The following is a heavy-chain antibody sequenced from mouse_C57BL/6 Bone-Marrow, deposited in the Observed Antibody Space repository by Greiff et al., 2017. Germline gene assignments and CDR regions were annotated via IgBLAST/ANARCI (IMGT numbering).Heavy chain of an antibody. V-gene: IGHV5-6*01. D-gene: IGHD1-1*01. J-gene: IGHJ1*03. CDR2: ISSGGSYT. CDR1: GFTFSSYG. CDR3: ASFYYYGSSWYFDV. Sequence: EVQLQESGGDLVKPGGSLKLSCAASGFTFSSYGMSWVRQTPDKRLEWVATISSGGSYTYYPDSVKGRFTISRDNAKNTLYLQMSSLKSEDTAMYYCASFYYYGSSWYFDVWGTGTTVTVSS.